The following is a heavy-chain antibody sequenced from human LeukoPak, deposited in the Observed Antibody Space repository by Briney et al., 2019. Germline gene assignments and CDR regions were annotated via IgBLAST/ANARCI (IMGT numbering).Heavy chain of an antibody. CDR2: ISYDGSNK. J-gene: IGHJ4*02. CDR3: AKGYSSGGVDY. V-gene: IGHV3-30*18. CDR1: GFTFSSYG. Sequence: GGSLRLSCAASGFTFSSYGMHWVRQAPGKGLEWVAVISYDGSNKYYADSVKGRFTISRDNSKNTLYLQMNSLRAEDTAVYYYAKGYSSGGVDYWGQGTLVTVSS. D-gene: IGHD6-19*01.